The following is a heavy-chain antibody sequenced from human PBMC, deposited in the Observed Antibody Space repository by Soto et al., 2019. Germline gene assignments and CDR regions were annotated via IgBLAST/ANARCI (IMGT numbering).Heavy chain of an antibody. CDR2: ISGSGGST. CDR1: GFTFSSYA. CDR3: ASRSSGWYFDY. Sequence: GGSLRLSCAASGFTFSSYAMNWVRQAPGKGLEWVSVISGSGGSTYYADSVKGRFTISRDNSKNTLYLQMISLRAEDTAVYYYASRSSGWYFDYWGQGTLVTVSS. D-gene: IGHD6-19*01. V-gene: IGHV3-23*01. J-gene: IGHJ4*02.